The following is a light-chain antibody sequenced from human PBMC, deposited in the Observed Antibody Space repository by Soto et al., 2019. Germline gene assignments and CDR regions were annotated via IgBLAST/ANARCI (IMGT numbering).Light chain of an antibody. J-gene: IGLJ1*01. V-gene: IGLV2-14*01. Sequence: QSALTQPASVSGSPGQSITISCTGTSSDVGGYNYVSWFQQHPGKAPKLLIYEVSNRPSGVSNRFSGSKSGNTASLTISGLQAEDEADYYCTSYTKRSPLVFGPGTKLTVL. CDR2: EVS. CDR3: TSYTKRSPLV. CDR1: SSDVGGYNY.